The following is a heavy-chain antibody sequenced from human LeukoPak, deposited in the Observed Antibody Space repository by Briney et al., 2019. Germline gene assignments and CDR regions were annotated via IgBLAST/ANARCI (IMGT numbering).Heavy chain of an antibody. Sequence: PSETLSLTCTVSGGSISCSSYYWGWIRQPPGKGLEWIGSIYYSGSTYYNPSLKSRVTISVDTSKNQYSLKLSSVTAADTAVYYCATLPAVAGTYWGQGTLVTVSS. CDR2: IYYSGST. D-gene: IGHD6-19*01. J-gene: IGHJ4*02. CDR1: GGSISCSSYY. CDR3: ATLPAVAGTY. V-gene: IGHV4-39*01.